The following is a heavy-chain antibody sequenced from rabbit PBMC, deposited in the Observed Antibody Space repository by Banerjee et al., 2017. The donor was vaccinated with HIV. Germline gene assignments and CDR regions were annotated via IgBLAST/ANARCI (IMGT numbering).Heavy chain of an antibody. V-gene: IGHV1S40*01. D-gene: IGHD1-1*01. J-gene: IGHJ4*01. CDR2: IGTGSGST. Sequence: QSLEESGGDLVKPGASLTLTCTASGFSFSSGYYMCWVRQAPGKGLEWIGCIGTGSGSTLYASWAKGRFTISKTSSTTVTLQMTSLTAADTATYFCARGGSGGYHFINLWGPGTLVTVS. CDR1: GFSFSSGYY. CDR3: ARGGSGGYHFINL.